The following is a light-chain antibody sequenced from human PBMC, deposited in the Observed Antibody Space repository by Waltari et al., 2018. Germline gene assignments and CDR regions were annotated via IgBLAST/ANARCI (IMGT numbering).Light chain of an antibody. CDR2: AAS. J-gene: IGKJ4*01. V-gene: IGKV1-9*01. CDR3: QQLNSYPLT. Sequence: DIQLTQSPSFLSASVGDRVTITCRASPGIRSYLAWYQQKPGKAPKLLIYAASTLQSGVPSRFSGSGSGTEFTLTISSLQPEDFATYYCQQLNSYPLTFGGGTKVEIK. CDR1: PGIRSY.